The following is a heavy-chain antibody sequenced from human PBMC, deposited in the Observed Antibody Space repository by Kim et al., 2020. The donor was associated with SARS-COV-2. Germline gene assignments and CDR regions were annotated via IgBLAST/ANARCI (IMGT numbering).Heavy chain of an antibody. V-gene: IGHV1-3*01. CDR3: ARNEDY. Sequence: ASVKVSCKASGYTFTSYAFHWVRQAPGQRLEWMGWIDADNGNTKYSQKFQGRVTINRDTSASTSYMELNNLRSEDTAVYYCARNEDYWGQGTLVTVSS. CDR2: IDADNGNT. CDR1: GYTFTSYA. J-gene: IGHJ4*02.